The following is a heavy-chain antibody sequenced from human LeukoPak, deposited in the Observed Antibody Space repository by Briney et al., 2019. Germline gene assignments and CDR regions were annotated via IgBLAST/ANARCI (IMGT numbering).Heavy chain of an antibody. D-gene: IGHD2/OR15-2a*01. V-gene: IGHV3-23*01. J-gene: IGHJ4*02. Sequence: PGGSLRRSCAASGFTFTSYAMNWVRQAPGKGLEWVSTISASGGNTYSADSLKGRFTISGDNPKNTLYLQMSSLRAEDTAVYYCGIRSNYFLLDYWGQGTLVTVSS. CDR1: GFTFTSYA. CDR2: ISASGGNT. CDR3: GIRSNYFLLDY.